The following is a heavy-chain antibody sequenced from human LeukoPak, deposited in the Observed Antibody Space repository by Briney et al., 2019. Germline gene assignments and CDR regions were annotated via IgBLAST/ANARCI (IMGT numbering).Heavy chain of an antibody. J-gene: IGHJ3*02. CDR1: GFTFSDYY. CDR2: ISSSSNYK. V-gene: IGHV3-11*05. D-gene: IGHD6-13*01. CDR3: ARDWPSEWQQLPDYDAVDI. Sequence: PGGSLRLSCAASGFTFSDYYMSWIRQAPGKGLEWISYISSSSNYKNYADSVQGRFTISRDNAKSSLYLQMNSLRAEDTAVYYCARDWPSEWQQLPDYDAVDIWGQGTMVTVSS.